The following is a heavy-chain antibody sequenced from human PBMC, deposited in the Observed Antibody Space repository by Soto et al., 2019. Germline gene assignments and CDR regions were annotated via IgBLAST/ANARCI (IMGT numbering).Heavy chain of an antibody. D-gene: IGHD3-22*01. CDR3: AREDSSGYRFDY. Sequence: QVQLVQSGAEVKKPGSSVKVSCKVSGGTFSTYIISWVRQAPGHGLEWMGGIIPLFGAANYAQKFQGRVTITADKSTSTAYMELSSLTSEDTAIFYCAREDSSGYRFDYWGQGTLVTVST. CDR2: IIPLFGAA. V-gene: IGHV1-69*06. J-gene: IGHJ4*02. CDR1: GGTFSTYI.